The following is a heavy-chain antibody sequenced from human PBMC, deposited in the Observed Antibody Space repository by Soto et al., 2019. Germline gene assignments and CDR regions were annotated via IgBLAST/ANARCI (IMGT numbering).Heavy chain of an antibody. J-gene: IGHJ4*02. Sequence: QVQLVQSGAEVKKPGASVKVSCKASGYTFTRSGISWVRQAPVQALEWMGWIRAYSGNTKYEQKLQGRVTMTTDTSTSPAYMELRCVRSDDTAVYYCARDLAVGLVDYWGQGSLVTVSS. CDR3: ARDLAVGLVDY. CDR1: GYTFTRSG. CDR2: IRAYSGNT. V-gene: IGHV1-18*01. D-gene: IGHD6-19*01.